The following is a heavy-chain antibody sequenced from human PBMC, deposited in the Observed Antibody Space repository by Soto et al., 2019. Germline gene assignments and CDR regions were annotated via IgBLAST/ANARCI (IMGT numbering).Heavy chain of an antibody. V-gene: IGHV3-21*01. CDR2: ISSSSSYI. CDR3: ARDSQSGDDFWSGYYTGSICFDY. Sequence: GGSLRLSCAASGFTFSSYSMNWVSQAPGKGLEWVSSISSSSSYIYYADSVKGRFTISRDNAKNSLYLQMNSLRAEDTALYYCARDSQSGDDFWSGYYTGSICFDYWGQGTLVTVSS. CDR1: GFTFSSYS. J-gene: IGHJ4*02. D-gene: IGHD3-3*01.